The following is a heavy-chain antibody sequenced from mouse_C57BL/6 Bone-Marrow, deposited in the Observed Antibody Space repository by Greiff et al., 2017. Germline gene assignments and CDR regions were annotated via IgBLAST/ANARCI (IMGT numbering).Heavy chain of an antibody. V-gene: IGHV2-2*01. CDR3: ASLTYCDD. J-gene: IGHJ2*01. CDR1: GFSLTSYG. Sequence: VQLQESGPGLVQPSQSLSITCTVSGFSLTSYGVHWVRQSPGKGLEWLGVIWSGGSTDYNAAFISRLSISKDNSKGQVFFKMNSLQADDTAIYYCASLTYCDDWGQGTTLTVAS. D-gene: IGHD1-3*01. CDR2: IWSGGST.